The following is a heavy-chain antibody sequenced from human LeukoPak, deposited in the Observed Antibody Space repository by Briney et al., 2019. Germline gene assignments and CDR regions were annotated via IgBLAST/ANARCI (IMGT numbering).Heavy chain of an antibody. CDR3: ARMVRGSDYYYYGMDV. CDR1: GGSISSYY. V-gene: IGHV4-59*08. CDR2: IYYSGST. D-gene: IGHD3-10*01. J-gene: IGHJ6*02. Sequence: SETLSLTCTVSGGSISSYYWSWIRQPPGKGLEWIGYIYYSGSTNYNPSLKSRVTISVDTSKNQFSLKLSSVTAADTAVYYCARMVRGSDYYYYGMDVWGQGTTVTVS.